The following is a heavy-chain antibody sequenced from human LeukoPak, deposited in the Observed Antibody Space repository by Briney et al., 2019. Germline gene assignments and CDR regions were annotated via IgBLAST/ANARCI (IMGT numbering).Heavy chain of an antibody. CDR1: GYTFTSYY. J-gene: IGHJ5*02. CDR2: INPSGGST. D-gene: IGHD3-10*01. CDR3: ARVLWRSGSYFSANWFDP. V-gene: IGHV1-46*01. Sequence: ASVKVSCKASGYTFTSYYMHWVRQAPGQGLEWMGIINPSGGSTSYAQKFQGRVTMTRNTSIRTAYMELSSLRSEDTAVYYCARVLWRSGSYFSANWFDPWGQGTLVTVSS.